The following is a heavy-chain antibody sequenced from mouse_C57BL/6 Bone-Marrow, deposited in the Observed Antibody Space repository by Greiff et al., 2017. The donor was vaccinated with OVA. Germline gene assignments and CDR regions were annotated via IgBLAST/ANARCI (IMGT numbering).Heavy chain of an antibody. J-gene: IGHJ2*01. CDR2: IYPGNSDT. CDR1: GYTFTSYW. D-gene: IGHD1-1*01. Sequence: VQLKQSGTVLARPGASVKMSCKTSGYTFTSYWMHWVKQRPGQGLEWIGAIYPGNSDTSYNQKFKGKAKLTAVTSASTAYMELSSLTNEDSAVYYCTRCITTVVDYFDYWGQGTTLTVSS. CDR3: TRCITTVVDYFDY. V-gene: IGHV1-5*01.